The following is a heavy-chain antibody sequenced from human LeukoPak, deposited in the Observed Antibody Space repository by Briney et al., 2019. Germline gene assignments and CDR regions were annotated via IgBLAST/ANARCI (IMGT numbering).Heavy chain of an antibody. J-gene: IGHJ4*02. CDR1: GGSISSRGDY. Sequence: PSETLSLTCTVSGGSISSRGDYWGWIRQAPGQGLEWIGSFHYSGTTYYSPSLKSRVTISLDTSKNQFSLRLNSVTASDTAVYYCATPHSNSPCCFDYWGQGILVTVSS. CDR3: ATPHSNSPCCFDY. D-gene: IGHD2/OR15-2a*01. CDR2: FHYSGTT. V-gene: IGHV4-39*01.